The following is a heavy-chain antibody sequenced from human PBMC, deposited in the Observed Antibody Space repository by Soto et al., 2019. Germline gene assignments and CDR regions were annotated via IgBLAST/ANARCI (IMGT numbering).Heavy chain of an antibody. Sequence: SETLSLTCAVSGGSISSSNWWSWVRQPPGKGLEWIGEIYHSGSTNYNPSLKSRVTISIDKSKNQFSLKLSSVTAADTAVYYCARTGYCSSTSCYHVDPWGQGTLVTVSS. D-gene: IGHD2-2*03. CDR2: IYHSGST. CDR1: GGSISSSNW. V-gene: IGHV4-4*02. CDR3: ARTGYCSSTSCYHVDP. J-gene: IGHJ5*02.